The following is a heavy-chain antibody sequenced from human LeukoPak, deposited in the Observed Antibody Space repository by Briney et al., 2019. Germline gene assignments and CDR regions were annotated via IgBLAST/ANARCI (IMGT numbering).Heavy chain of an antibody. D-gene: IGHD1-20*01. Sequence: SQTLSLTCAISGDSVSSNSAARNWIRQSPSRGLEWLGRTYYRSKWYSDYAVSVKSRITINPDTSKNQFSLQLDSVTPEDTAVYYCARVNNWNDDHYFDYWGQGTLVTVSS. CDR1: GDSVSSNSAA. CDR3: ARVNNWNDDHYFDY. CDR2: TYYRSKWYS. J-gene: IGHJ4*02. V-gene: IGHV6-1*01.